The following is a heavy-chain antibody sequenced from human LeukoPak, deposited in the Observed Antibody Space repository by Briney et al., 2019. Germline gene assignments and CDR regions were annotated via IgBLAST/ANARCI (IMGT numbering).Heavy chain of an antibody. CDR2: IYLGDSDT. CDR1: GYSITSYW. D-gene: IGHD5-24*01. CDR3: ARASRDGYNQNFDH. Sequence: GESLKISCKGSGYSITSYWIGWVRQMPGKGLEWMGIIYLGDSDTRYSPSFQGQVTISADKSISTAYLQWSSLKASDSAMYYCARASRDGYNQNFDHWGQGTLVTVSS. J-gene: IGHJ4*02. V-gene: IGHV5-51*01.